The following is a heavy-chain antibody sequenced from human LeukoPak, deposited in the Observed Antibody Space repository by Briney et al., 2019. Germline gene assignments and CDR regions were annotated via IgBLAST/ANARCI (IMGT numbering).Heavy chain of an antibody. CDR3: ARDSGGSGWYFSNY. V-gene: IGHV1-69*01. CDR1: GGTFISSA. CDR2: IIPIFATA. Sequence: SVTVSCTASGGTFISSAISWVRPAPGQGREWMGGIIPIFATANYAQKFQGRVTITADESTSTAYMELNSLRSEDTAVYYCARDSGGSGWYFSNYWGQGTLVTVSS. D-gene: IGHD6-19*01. J-gene: IGHJ4*02.